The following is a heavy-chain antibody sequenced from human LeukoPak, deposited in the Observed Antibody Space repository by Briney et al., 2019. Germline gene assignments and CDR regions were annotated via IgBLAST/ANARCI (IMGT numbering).Heavy chain of an antibody. CDR1: GFTVSSNY. Sequence: SGGSLRLSCAASGFTVSSNYMSWVRQAPGKGLEWVSVIYSGGSTYYADSVKGRFTISRDNSKNTMYLQMNSVRAEDTAVYYCASFEVATITRDYWGQGTLVTVSS. D-gene: IGHD5-12*01. CDR2: IYSGGST. V-gene: IGHV3-66*01. J-gene: IGHJ4*02. CDR3: ASFEVATITRDY.